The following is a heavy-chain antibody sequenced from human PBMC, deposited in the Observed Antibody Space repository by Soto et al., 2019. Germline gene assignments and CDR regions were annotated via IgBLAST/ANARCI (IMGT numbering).Heavy chain of an antibody. V-gene: IGHV5-51*01. CDR1: GYSFTTYW. J-gene: IGHJ3*02. CDR2: IYPGDSDT. D-gene: IGHD5-12*01. CDR3: ARPRVSTRRLEDPFDI. Sequence: GESLKISCKGSGYSFTTYWLAWWRQIPWKGLEYMGIIYPGDSDTRYSPSFKGQVNISADKSINIAYLQWTSLKASDTAIYYCARPRVSTRRLEDPFDIWAQGTMVTVS.